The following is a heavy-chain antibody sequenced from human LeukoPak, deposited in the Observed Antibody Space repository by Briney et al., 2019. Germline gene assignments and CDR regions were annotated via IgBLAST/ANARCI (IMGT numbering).Heavy chain of an antibody. Sequence: SETLSLTCAVYSGSFSSYYWSWIRQPPGKGLEWIGEIHHIGSTNYNPSLKSRVTISVDTSKNQFSLKLSSVTAADTAVYYCARGKRIYGTVAVAGHHYFDYWGQGTLVTVSS. CDR3: ARGKRIYGTVAVAGHHYFDY. CDR1: SGSFSSYY. CDR2: IHHIGST. D-gene: IGHD6-19*01. V-gene: IGHV4-34*01. J-gene: IGHJ4*02.